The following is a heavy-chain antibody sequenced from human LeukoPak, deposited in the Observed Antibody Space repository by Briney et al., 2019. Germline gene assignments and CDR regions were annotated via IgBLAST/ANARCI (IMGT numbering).Heavy chain of an antibody. V-gene: IGHV1-46*01. D-gene: IGHD1-26*01. CDR2: IHPSGGST. J-gene: IGHJ4*02. CDR1: GYTFTSYY. CDR3: ARETGSYVGIDY. Sequence: ASVKVSCKASGYTFTSYYVHWVRQAPGQGLEWMGIIHPSGGSTTYAQKFQGRVTMTRDTSISTAYMELSRLRSDDTAVYYCARETGSYVGIDYWGQGTLVTVSS.